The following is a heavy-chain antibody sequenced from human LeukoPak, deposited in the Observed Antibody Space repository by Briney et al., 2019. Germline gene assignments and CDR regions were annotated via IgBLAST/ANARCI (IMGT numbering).Heavy chain of an antibody. CDR2: ISSSGSYI. CDR3: AKQVQLEDAFAI. V-gene: IGHV3-21*03. Sequence: GGSLRLSCAASGFNFSSYSMNWVRQAPGKGLEWVSSISSSGSYIYYAGSVKGRFTISRDNAKNSLYLQMNSLRAEDTAVYYCAKQVQLEDAFAIWGQGTMVTVSS. J-gene: IGHJ3*02. D-gene: IGHD1-1*01. CDR1: GFNFSSYS.